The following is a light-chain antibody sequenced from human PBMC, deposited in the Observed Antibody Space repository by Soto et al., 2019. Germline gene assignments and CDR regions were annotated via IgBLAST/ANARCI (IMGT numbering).Light chain of an antibody. Sequence: QSALTQPASVSGSPGQSITISCTGTSSDVGSFYLVSWYQQHPGKAPKLIIYEGTQRPSGVSNRFSASNSANTASLTISGLPAEDEADYYSCSYAGISTNVLFGGGTKLTVL. CDR3: CSYAGISTNVL. CDR1: SSDVGSFYL. J-gene: IGLJ2*01. V-gene: IGLV2-23*01. CDR2: EGT.